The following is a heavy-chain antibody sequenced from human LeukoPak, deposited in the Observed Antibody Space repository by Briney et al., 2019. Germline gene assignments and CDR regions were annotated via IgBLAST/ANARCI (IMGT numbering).Heavy chain of an antibody. CDR1: GYTFTSYG. CDR2: ISAYNGNT. CDR3: ARDRGPMVRDYYGMDV. D-gene: IGHD3-10*01. J-gene: IGHJ6*02. Sequence: GASVTVSCKASGYTFTSYGISWVRQAPGQGLEWMGWISAYNGNTNYAQKLQGRVTMTTDTSASTAYMELRSLRSDDTAVYYCARDRGPMVRDYYGMDVWGQGTTVTVSS. V-gene: IGHV1-18*01.